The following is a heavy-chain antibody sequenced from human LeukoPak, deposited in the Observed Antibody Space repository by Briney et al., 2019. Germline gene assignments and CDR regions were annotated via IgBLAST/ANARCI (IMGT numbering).Heavy chain of an antibody. D-gene: IGHD1-14*01. CDR2: IVNNDADT. J-gene: IGHJ5*02. CDR3: AKGKAHDNLAWFDP. CDR1: GFTVSTNY. Sequence: GGSLRLSCAASGFTVSTNYMTWVRQAPGKGLEWVSSIVNNDADTFYADSAKGRFTISRDNSKSTMYLQMNSLRADDTAVYYCAKGKAHDNLAWFDPWGQGTLVTVSS. V-gene: IGHV3-23*01.